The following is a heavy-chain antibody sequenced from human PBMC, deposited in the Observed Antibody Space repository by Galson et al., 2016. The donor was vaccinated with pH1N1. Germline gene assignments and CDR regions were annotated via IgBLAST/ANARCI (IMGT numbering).Heavy chain of an antibody. V-gene: IGHV2-70*01. D-gene: IGHD4-17*01. Sequence: PALVKPTQTLTLPCTFSGFSLSTSGMCVSWIRQPPGKALEWLALIDWDDDTYYSTPLKTRLPISTDTSKNQCVITMTNMDPVDTATYYCERILYGDYAGYFDYWGQGTLVTVSS. CDR1: GFSLSTSGMC. CDR3: ERILYGDYAGYFDY. J-gene: IGHJ4*02. CDR2: IDWDDDT.